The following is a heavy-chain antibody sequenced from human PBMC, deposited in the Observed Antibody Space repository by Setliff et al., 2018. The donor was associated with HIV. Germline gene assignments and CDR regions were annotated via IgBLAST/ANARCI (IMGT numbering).Heavy chain of an antibody. CDR2: IEKKTNGGTR. CDR3: TTGGAD. J-gene: IGHJ4*02. Sequence: PGGSLRLSCAASGFTFSSYWMSWVRQAPGKGLEWVGRIEKKTNGGTRDYAAPEKGRFTISRDDSKNTLYLQMNSLKSEDTAIYYCTTGGADWGQGTRVTVSS. CDR1: GFTFSSYW. D-gene: IGHD3-16*01. V-gene: IGHV3-15*04.